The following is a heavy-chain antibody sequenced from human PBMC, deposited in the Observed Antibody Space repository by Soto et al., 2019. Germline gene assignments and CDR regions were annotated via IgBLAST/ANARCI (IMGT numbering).Heavy chain of an antibody. V-gene: IGHV4-30-2*01. D-gene: IGHD3-16*01. CDR3: AAHYDRDSFDY. Sequence: PSETLSLTCAVSGGSISSGGYSWSWIRQPPGKGLEWIGYIYHSGSTYYNPSLKSRVTISVDRSKNQFSLKLSSVTAEDTAVYYCAAHYDRDSFDYWGQGTLVTVSS. J-gene: IGHJ4*02. CDR2: IYHSGST. CDR1: GGSISSGGYS.